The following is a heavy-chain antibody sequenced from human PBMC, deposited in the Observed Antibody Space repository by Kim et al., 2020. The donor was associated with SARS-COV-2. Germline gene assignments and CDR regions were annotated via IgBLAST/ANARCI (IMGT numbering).Heavy chain of an antibody. J-gene: IGHJ1*01. V-gene: IGHV3-53*01. D-gene: IGHD1-26*01. CDR3: ASEEREPGGEYFQH. CDR2: IYSGGST. Sequence: GGSLRLSCAVSGFTVSSNYMSWVRQAPGKGLEWVSVIYSGGSTYYADSVKGRFTISRDNSKNTLYLQMNSLRAEDTAVYYCASEEREPGGEYFQHWGQGTLSPSPQ. CDR1: GFTVSSNY.